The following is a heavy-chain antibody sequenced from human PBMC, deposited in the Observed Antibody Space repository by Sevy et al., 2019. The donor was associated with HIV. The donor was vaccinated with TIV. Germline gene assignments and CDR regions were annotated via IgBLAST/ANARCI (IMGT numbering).Heavy chain of an antibody. J-gene: IGHJ6*02. Sequence: LSLTCAASGFTFSSYWMHWVRQAPGKGLVWVSRVSSDESRTTYADSVKGRFTISRDNAKNTLYLQMNSLRAEDTAVYYCARPNGGNFNGMDVWGQGTTVTVSS. CDR3: ARPNGGNFNGMDV. CDR2: VSSDESRT. V-gene: IGHV3-74*01. D-gene: IGHD2-8*01. CDR1: GFTFSSYW.